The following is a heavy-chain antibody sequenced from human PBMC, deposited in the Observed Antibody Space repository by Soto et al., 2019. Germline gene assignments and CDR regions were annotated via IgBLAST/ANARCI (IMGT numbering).Heavy chain of an antibody. CDR2: IIPILGTA. V-gene: IGHV1-69*13. Sequence: GASVKVSCKASGGTFSSYTISWVRQAPGQGLEWMGGIIPILGTANYAQKFQGRVTITADESTSTAYMELSSLRSEDTAVYYCARDYDFWSGYGPNGMDVWGQGTTVTAP. CDR1: GGTFSSYT. CDR3: ARDYDFWSGYGPNGMDV. J-gene: IGHJ6*02. D-gene: IGHD3-3*01.